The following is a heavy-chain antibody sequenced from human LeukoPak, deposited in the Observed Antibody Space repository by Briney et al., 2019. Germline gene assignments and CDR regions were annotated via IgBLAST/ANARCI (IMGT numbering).Heavy chain of an antibody. Sequence: SQTLSLTCTVSGGSISSGSYYWSWIRQPAGKGREWIGRIYTSGSTNYNPSLKSRVTISVDTSKNQFSLKLSSVTAADTAVYYCARLTPGIAVARSEFDYWGQGTLVTVSS. V-gene: IGHV4-61*02. CDR2: IYTSGST. CDR1: GGSISSGSYY. J-gene: IGHJ4*02. CDR3: ARLTPGIAVARSEFDY. D-gene: IGHD6-19*01.